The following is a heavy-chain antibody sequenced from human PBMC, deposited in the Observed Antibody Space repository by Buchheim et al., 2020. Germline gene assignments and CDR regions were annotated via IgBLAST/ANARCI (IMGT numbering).Heavy chain of an antibody. CDR3: ARREYSSSSYYFDY. D-gene: IGHD6-6*01. J-gene: IGHJ4*02. V-gene: IGHV4-39*01. CDR2: IYYSGST. CDR1: GGSISSSSYY. Sequence: QLQLQESGPGLVKPSETLSLTCTVSGGSISSSSYYWGWIRQPPGKGLEWIGSIYYSGSTYYNPSLKSRVTIYVDTSKNQSSLKLSSVTAADTAVYYCARREYSSSSYYFDYWGQGTL.